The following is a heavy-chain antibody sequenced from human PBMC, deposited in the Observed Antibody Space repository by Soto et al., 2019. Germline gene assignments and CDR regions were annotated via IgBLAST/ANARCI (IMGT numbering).Heavy chain of an antibody. D-gene: IGHD3-22*01. J-gene: IGHJ4*02. CDR2: TRNKPNSYTT. V-gene: IGHV3-72*01. Sequence: EVQLVESGGGLVQPGGSLRLSCAASGFTFSDHYMDWVRQAPGKGLEWVGRTRNKPNSYTTEYAASVRGRFTISRDDSKKSLYLQMNSLKAEDTAVYYSARVDHTSGYSFDCRGQGTLVTVSS. CDR1: GFTFSDHY. CDR3: ARVDHTSGYSFDC.